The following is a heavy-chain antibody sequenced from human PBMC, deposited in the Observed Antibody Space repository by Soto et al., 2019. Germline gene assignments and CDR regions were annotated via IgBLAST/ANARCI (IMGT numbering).Heavy chain of an antibody. CDR3: AREDTAMGTYYFDY. V-gene: IGHV4-59*01. Sequence: SETLSLTCTVSGGAISSYYWSWVRQPPGKGLEWIGYIYYSGSTNYNPSLKSRVTISVDTSKNQFSLKLSSVTAADTAVYYCAREDTAMGTYYFDYWGQGTLVTVS. D-gene: IGHD5-18*01. CDR1: GGAISSYY. CDR2: IYYSGST. J-gene: IGHJ4*02.